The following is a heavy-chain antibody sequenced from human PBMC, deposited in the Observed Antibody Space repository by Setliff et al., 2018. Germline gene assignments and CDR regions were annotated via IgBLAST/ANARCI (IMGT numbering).Heavy chain of an antibody. Sequence: PSETLSLTCTVSGGSINSGDYFWSWFRQLPGKGLEWIGYIYYNGMAYDNPSLKSRVTMSVDTSKNQFSLKLSSVTAADTAVYYCARGQATSSRSSLVYWGQGMLVTVSS. CDR3: ARGQATSSRSSLVY. CDR2: IYYNGMA. D-gene: IGHD6-6*01. V-gene: IGHV4-30-4*08. J-gene: IGHJ4*02. CDR1: GGSINSGDYF.